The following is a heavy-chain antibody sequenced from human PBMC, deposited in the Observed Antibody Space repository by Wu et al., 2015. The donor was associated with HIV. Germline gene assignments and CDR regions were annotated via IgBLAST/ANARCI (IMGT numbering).Heavy chain of an antibody. CDR2: IIPIFGTA. CDR1: GGTFS. J-gene: IGHJ6*02. D-gene: IGHD4-17*01. CDR3: AAHGDGGYYYGMDV. Sequence: QVQLVQSGAEVKKPGSSVKVSCKSSGGTFSISWVRQAPGQGLEWMGGIIPIFGTANYAQKFQGRVTITTDESTSTAYMELSSLRSEDTAVYYCAAHGDGGYYYGMDVWGQGTTVTVSS. V-gene: IGHV1-69*05.